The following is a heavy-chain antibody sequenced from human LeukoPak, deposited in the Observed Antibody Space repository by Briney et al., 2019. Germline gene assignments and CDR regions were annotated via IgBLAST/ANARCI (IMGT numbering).Heavy chain of an antibody. Sequence: SETLSLTCTVSGGSVSSYCWSWIRQPPGKGLEWIGYIYYSGSTNYNPSLKSRVSISVDTSKNQFSLKLSSVTAADTAVYYCARERYSYDSGSYFYFDYWGQGTLVTVSS. V-gene: IGHV4-59*02. J-gene: IGHJ4*02. CDR2: IYYSGST. D-gene: IGHD3-10*01. CDR3: ARERYSYDSGSYFYFDY. CDR1: GGSVSSYC.